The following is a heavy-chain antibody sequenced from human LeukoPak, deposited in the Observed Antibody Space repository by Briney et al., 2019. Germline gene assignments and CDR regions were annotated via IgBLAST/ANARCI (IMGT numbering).Heavy chain of an antibody. Sequence: GGSLRLSCAASGFTFSTYAMSWVRQAPGKGLEWFSDNSGRGVSISYADSVRGRFTISRDNSKNTLYLQMDSLRAEDTAVYYCAKAASGNWNDVSDYWGQGTQVTVSS. D-gene: IGHD1-20*01. CDR1: GFTFSTYA. J-gene: IGHJ4*02. CDR3: AKAASGNWNDVSDY. CDR2: NSGRGVSI. V-gene: IGHV3-23*01.